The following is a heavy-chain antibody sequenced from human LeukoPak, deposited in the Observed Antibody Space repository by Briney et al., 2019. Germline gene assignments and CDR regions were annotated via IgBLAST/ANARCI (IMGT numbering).Heavy chain of an antibody. CDR2: MNPNSGNT. V-gene: IGHV1-8*03. J-gene: IGHJ4*02. Sequence: ASVKVSCKASGYTFTSYDINWVRQATGQGLEWMGWMNPNSGNTGYAQKFQGRVTITRNTSISTAYMELSSLRSEDTAVYYCARVPKITIFGVVREPGRYYFDYWGQGTLVTVSS. CDR1: GYTFTSYD. CDR3: ARVPKITIFGVVREPGRYYFDY. D-gene: IGHD3-3*01.